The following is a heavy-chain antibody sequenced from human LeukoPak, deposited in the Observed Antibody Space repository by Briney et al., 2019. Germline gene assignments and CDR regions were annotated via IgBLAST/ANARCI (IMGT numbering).Heavy chain of an antibody. V-gene: IGHV3-23*01. CDR1: GVTFSSYA. CDR3: AKTPTYDYVWGSYRYTADLYYFDY. D-gene: IGHD3-16*02. J-gene: IGHJ4*02. CDR2: ISGSGGST. Sequence: PGGSLRLSCAASGVTFSSYAMSWVRQAPGKGLEWVSAISGSGGSTYYADSVKGRFTISRDNSKNTLYLQMNSLRAEDTAVYYCAKTPTYDYVWGSYRYTADLYYFDYWGQGTLVTVSS.